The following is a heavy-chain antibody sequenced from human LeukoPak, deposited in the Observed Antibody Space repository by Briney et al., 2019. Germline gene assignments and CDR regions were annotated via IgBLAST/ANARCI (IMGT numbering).Heavy chain of an antibody. Sequence: GGSLRLSCAASGFTFSTYSMNWVRQAPGKGLEWVSYISGTSSLIYYADSVKGRFTISRDNAKNSLYLQMNSLRDEDTAVYYCVRDQFFSFDYWGQGTLVAVSS. D-gene: IGHD3-3*01. J-gene: IGHJ4*02. CDR3: VRDQFFSFDY. CDR2: ISGTSSLI. CDR1: GFTFSTYS. V-gene: IGHV3-48*02.